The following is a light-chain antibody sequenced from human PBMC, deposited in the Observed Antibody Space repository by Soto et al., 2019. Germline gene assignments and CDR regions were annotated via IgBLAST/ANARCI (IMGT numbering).Light chain of an antibody. V-gene: IGKV1-12*02. CDR2: AAS. CDR1: QAISSW. Sequence: DIQMTQSPSSVSASVGDRVTITCRASQAISSWLAWYQQKPGKAPKLLIYAASSLQSGVPSRFSGSGSGTAFTLTSSSRQPENFATYYCQHANSFPLIASGQGTRVEIK. J-gene: IGKJ5*01. CDR3: QHANSFPLIA.